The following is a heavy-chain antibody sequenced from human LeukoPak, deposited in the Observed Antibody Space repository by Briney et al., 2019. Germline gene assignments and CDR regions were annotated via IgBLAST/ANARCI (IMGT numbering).Heavy chain of an antibody. CDR1: GFTFSSYS. D-gene: IGHD1-1*01. CDR2: ISSSSSYI. CDR3: ARVRGTDGMDV. J-gene: IGHJ6*02. Sequence: GGSLRLSCAASGFTFSSYSMNWVRQAPGKGLEWVSSISSSSSYIYYADSVKGRFTISRDNAKSSLYLQMNSLRAEDTAVYYCARVRGTDGMDVWGQGTTVTVSS. V-gene: IGHV3-21*01.